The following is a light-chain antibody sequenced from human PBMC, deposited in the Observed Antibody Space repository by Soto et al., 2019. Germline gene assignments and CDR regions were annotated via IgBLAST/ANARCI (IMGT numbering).Light chain of an antibody. V-gene: IGLV2-18*02. CDR3: SSYTSSSTPCV. CDR1: SSDVGSYNR. CDR2: EVS. J-gene: IGLJ1*01. Sequence: SVLPQPPSVSGSPGQSVTLSCPGTSSDVGSYNRVSWYQQPPGTAPKLIIYEVSNRPSGVPDRFSGSKSGNTASLTISGLQAEDEADYYCSSYTSSSTPCVFGTGTKVTVL.